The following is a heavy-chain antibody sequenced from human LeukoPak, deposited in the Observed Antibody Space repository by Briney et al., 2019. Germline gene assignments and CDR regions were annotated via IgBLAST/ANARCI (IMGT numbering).Heavy chain of an antibody. J-gene: IGHJ6*02. V-gene: IGHV3-23*01. CDR3: AKELKHYFGSGTYYIPYYGMDV. CDR2: LSGSGGST. Sequence: TGGSLRLSCAASGFTFSTYAMSWVRRAPGKGLEWVSGLSGSGGSTNYADSVKGRFTISRDNSKNTLYLQMLSLRAEDTAVYYCAKELKHYFGSGTYYIPYYGMDVWGQGTTVTVSS. D-gene: IGHD3-10*01. CDR1: GFTFSTYA.